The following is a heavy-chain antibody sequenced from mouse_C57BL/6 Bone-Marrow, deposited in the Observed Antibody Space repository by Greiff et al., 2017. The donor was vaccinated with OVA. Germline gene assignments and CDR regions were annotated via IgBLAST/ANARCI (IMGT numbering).Heavy chain of an antibody. V-gene: IGHV1-81*01. CDR1: GYTFTSYG. CDR3: ARGLLSLFAY. D-gene: IGHD2-1*01. J-gene: IGHJ3*01. Sequence: QVQLKESGAELARPGASVKLSCKASGYTFTSYGISWVKQRTGQGLEWIGEIYPRSGNTYYNEKFKGKATLTADKSSSTAYMELRSLTSEDSAVYYCARGLLSLFAYWGQGTLVTVSA. CDR2: IYPRSGNT.